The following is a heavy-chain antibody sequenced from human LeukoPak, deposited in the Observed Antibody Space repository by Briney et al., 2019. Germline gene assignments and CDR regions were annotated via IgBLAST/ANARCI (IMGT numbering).Heavy chain of an antibody. D-gene: IGHD4-17*01. CDR2: ITDGSKTI. CDR1: GFIFNTYS. Sequence: PGGSLRLSCAASGFIFNTYSMTWVRQAPGKGLEWVSYITDGSKTIYYAESVKGRFTISRDNAKNSLSLQMDTLRVDDTAVYYCVRPGETYGDYNYYYYMDVWGKGTTVTVSS. J-gene: IGHJ6*03. V-gene: IGHV3-48*01. CDR3: VRPGETYGDYNYYYYMDV.